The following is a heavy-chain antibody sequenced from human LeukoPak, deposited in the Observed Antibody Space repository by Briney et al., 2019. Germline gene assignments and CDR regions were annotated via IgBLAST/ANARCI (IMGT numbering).Heavy chain of an antibody. Sequence: GGSLRLSCAASGFSFINYAMSWVRQAPARGLEWVANIKQDGSEKNYVDSVKGRFTISRDNAENSLFLQMNSLRVEDTAVYYCAREWQGGIAAAGTRIEGDYWGQGTLVAVSS. J-gene: IGHJ4*02. CDR2: IKQDGSEK. CDR1: GFSFINYA. V-gene: IGHV3-7*01. CDR3: AREWQGGIAAAGTRIEGDY. D-gene: IGHD6-13*01.